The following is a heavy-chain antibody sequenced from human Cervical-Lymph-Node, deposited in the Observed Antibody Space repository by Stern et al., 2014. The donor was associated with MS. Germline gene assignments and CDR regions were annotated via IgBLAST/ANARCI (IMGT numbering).Heavy chain of an antibody. D-gene: IGHD2-2*01. V-gene: IGHV4-39*01. CDR1: GGSISSSSYY. J-gene: IGHJ2*01. CDR2: ISYSGST. Sequence: QVQLQESGPGLVKPSETLSLTCTVSGGSISSSSYYWGWIRQPPGKGLEWIGSISYSGSTYYNPSLKSQVPIPVAPPKTQFSLKLSSVTAADTAVYYCAPSGCSSTSCPNWYFNLWGRGTLVTVSS. CDR3: APSGCSSTSCPNWYFNL.